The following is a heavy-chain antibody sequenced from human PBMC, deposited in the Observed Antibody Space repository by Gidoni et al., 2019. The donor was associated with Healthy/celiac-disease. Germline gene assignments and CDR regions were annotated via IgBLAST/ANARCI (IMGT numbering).Heavy chain of an antibody. D-gene: IGHD6-13*01. CDR2: ISGSGGST. CDR3: AKGIGDSSSWGVYSWFDP. CDR1: GFTFSSYA. V-gene: IGHV3-23*01. Sequence: EVQLLESGGGLVQPGGSLRLSCAASGFTFSSYAMSWVRQAPGQGLEWVSAISGSGGSTYYADSVKGRFTISRDNSKNTLYLQMNSLRAEDTAVYYCAKGIGDSSSWGVYSWFDPWGQGTLVTVSS. J-gene: IGHJ5*02.